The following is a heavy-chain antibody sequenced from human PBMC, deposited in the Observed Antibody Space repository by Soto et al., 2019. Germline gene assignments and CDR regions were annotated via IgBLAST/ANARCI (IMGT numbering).Heavy chain of an antibody. CDR2: IYSSGST. V-gene: IGHV4-39*01. CDR3: ASILSGYVKY. D-gene: IGHD5-12*01. CDR1: GGSISISTYS. J-gene: IGHJ4*02. Sequence: PSETLSLTCTVSGGSISISTYSLGWIRQPPGKGLEWIATIYSSGSTFYNPSLNSRITISIDTSKNQFSLKLSSVNAADTNLYYCASILSGYVKYWGQGTXVTVSS.